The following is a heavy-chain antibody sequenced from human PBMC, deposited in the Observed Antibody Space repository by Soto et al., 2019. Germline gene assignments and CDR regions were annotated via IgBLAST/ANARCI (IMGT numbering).Heavy chain of an antibody. V-gene: IGHV1-69*13. CDR1: GGTFSSYA. CDR2: IIPIFGTA. CDR3: ARDASSSGSNSFDP. J-gene: IGHJ5*02. D-gene: IGHD3-22*01. Sequence: SVKFSCKASGGTFSSYAISWVRQAPGQGLEWMGGIIPIFGTANYAQKFQGRVTITADESTSTAYMELSSLRSEDTAVYYCARDASSSGSNSFDPWGQGTLVTVSS.